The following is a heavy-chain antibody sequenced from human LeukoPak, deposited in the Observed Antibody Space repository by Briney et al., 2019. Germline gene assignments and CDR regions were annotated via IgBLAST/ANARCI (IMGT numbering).Heavy chain of an antibody. Sequence: ASVKVSCKASGGTFSSYAISWVRQAPGQGLEWMGGIIPIFGTANYAQKFQGRVTITADESTSTAYMELSSLRSEDTAVYYCARTYYGSGSYYNEAYYFDYWGQGTLVTVSS. CDR1: GGTFSSYA. J-gene: IGHJ4*02. CDR2: IIPIFGTA. V-gene: IGHV1-69*13. CDR3: ARTYYGSGSYYNEAYYFDY. D-gene: IGHD3-10*01.